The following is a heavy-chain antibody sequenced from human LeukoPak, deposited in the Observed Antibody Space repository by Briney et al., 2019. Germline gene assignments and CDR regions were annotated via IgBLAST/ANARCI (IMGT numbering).Heavy chain of an antibody. Sequence: PGGSLRLSCAASGTTFDSHYMTWVPQTPEKGLEGVANINQDGSEKNYVDSVKGRFTISRDNDKKSLYLQMNSLRAEDTAVYYCASAAGWESAYWGQGTLVTVSS. CDR1: GTTFDSHY. D-gene: IGHD1-26*01. CDR2: INQDGSEK. J-gene: IGHJ4*02. CDR3: ASAAGWESAY. V-gene: IGHV3-7*01.